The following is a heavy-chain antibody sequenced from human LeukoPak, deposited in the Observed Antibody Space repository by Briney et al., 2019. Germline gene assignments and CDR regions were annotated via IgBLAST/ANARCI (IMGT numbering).Heavy chain of an antibody. CDR3: AKDNGRAPYTYDTSGYYDY. CDR1: GFTFTYFG. D-gene: IGHD3-22*01. Sequence: GGSLRLSCAASGFTFTYFGMHWVRQAPGKGLEWVSGISWYSGSIVYADSVRGRFTISRDNAKNSLYLQMNILRVEDTALYYCAKDNGRAPYTYDTSGYYDYWGQGTLVTVSS. V-gene: IGHV3-9*01. CDR2: ISWYSGSI. J-gene: IGHJ4*02.